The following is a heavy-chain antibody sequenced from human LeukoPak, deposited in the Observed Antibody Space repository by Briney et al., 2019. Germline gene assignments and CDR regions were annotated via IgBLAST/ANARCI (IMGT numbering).Heavy chain of an antibody. CDR3: AKDGTLSSGYSFDY. Sequence: GGSLRLSCAASGFTFSSYSMNWVRQAPGKGLEWVSAISGSGGSTYYADSVKGRFTISRDNSKNTLYLQMNSLRAEDTAVYYCAKDGTLSSGYSFDYWGQGTLVTVSS. CDR2: ISGSGGST. D-gene: IGHD3-22*01. CDR1: GFTFSSYS. J-gene: IGHJ4*02. V-gene: IGHV3-23*01.